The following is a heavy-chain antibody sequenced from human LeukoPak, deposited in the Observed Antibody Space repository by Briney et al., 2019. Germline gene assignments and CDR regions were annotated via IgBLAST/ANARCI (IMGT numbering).Heavy chain of an antibody. CDR2: IYCSGST. CDR1: GGSISSYY. J-gene: IGHJ6*02. Sequence: SETLSLTCTVSGGSISSYYWSWIRQPPGKGLEWIGYIYCSGSTNYNPSLKSRVTISVDTSKNQFSLKLSSVTAADTAVYYCARLGCSSTSCYVGNYYYYGMDVWGQGTTVTVSS. V-gene: IGHV4-59*08. CDR3: ARLGCSSTSCYVGNYYYYGMDV. D-gene: IGHD2-2*01.